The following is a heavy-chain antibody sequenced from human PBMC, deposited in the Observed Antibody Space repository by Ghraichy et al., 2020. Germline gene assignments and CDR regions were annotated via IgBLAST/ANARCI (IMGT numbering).Heavy chain of an antibody. D-gene: IGHD3-10*01. J-gene: IGHJ4*02. CDR1: GFTFNTYA. Sequence: GSLRLSCVASGFTFNTYAMSWVRQAPGKGLEWVSALSHSGADTYYADSVKGRFVMSRDDSKNMVCLQMNNLRGEDTAIYYCAKLGGYYGSGSHPYFDYWGQGTLVTVSS. CDR3: AKLGGYYGSGSHPYFDY. CDR2: LSHSGADT. V-gene: IGHV3-23*01.